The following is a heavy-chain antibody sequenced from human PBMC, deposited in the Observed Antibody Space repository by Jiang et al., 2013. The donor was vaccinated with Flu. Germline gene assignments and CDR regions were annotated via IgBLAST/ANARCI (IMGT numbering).Heavy chain of an antibody. J-gene: IGHJ5*02. V-gene: IGHV7-4-1*02. CDR3: ARVVLTGTNWFDP. CDR2: INTNTGNP. D-gene: IGHD1-20*01. Sequence: KASGYTFTSYAMNWVRQAPGQGLEWMGWINTNTGNPTYAQGFTGRFVFSLDTSVSTAYLQISSLKAEDTAVYYCARVVLTGTNWFDPWGQGTLVTVSS. CDR1: GYTFTSYA.